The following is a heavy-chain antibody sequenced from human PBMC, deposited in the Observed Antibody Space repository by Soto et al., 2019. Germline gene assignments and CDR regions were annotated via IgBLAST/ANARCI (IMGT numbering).Heavy chain of an antibody. CDR3: ARGFRDYVWGSYRPSNYYGMDV. CDR2: IYPGDSDT. CDR1: GYSFTSYW. Sequence: GESLKISCKGSGYSFTSYWFGWVRQMPGKGLEWMGIIYPGDSDTRYSPSFQGQVTISADKSISTAYLQWSSLKASDTAMYYCARGFRDYVWGSYRPSNYYGMDVWGQGTTVTVSS. V-gene: IGHV5-51*01. D-gene: IGHD3-16*02. J-gene: IGHJ6*02.